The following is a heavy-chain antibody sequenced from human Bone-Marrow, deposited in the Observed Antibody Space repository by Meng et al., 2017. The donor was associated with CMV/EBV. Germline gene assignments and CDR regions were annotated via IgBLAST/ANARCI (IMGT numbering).Heavy chain of an antibody. Sequence: LRLSCTVSGGSISSGDYDWSWIRQPPGRGLEWIGHISDSGRTHYNSPLKSRVTISIDSSKNQFSLKLRSVTAADTAVYYCARNVESYFEYWGQGMLVTVSS. CDR2: ISDSGRT. CDR3: ARNVESYFEY. D-gene: IGHD5-24*01. CDR1: GGSISSGDYD. J-gene: IGHJ4*02. V-gene: IGHV4-30-4*08.